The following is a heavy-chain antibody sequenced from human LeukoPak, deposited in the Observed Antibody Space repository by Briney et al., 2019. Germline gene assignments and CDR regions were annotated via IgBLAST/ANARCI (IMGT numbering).Heavy chain of an antibody. J-gene: IGHJ4*02. Sequence: PGGSLRLPCAASGFTFSSYAMSWVRQAPGKGLEWVSAISGSGGSTYYADSVKGRFTISRDNSKNTLYLQMNSLRAEDTAVYYCAKDWGERELSPILDYWGQGTLVTVSS. V-gene: IGHV3-23*01. CDR3: AKDWGERELSPILDY. CDR2: ISGSGGST. D-gene: IGHD3-16*02. CDR1: GFTFSSYA.